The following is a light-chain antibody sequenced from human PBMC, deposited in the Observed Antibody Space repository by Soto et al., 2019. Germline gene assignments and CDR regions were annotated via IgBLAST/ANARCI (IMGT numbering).Light chain of an antibody. CDR2: DAS. V-gene: IGKV1-5*01. CDR3: QQYNNWPRT. CDR1: QSITTW. Sequence: DIPMTQSPSTLSASVGDRVVITCRASQSITTWLAWYQQKPGKAPKLLIYDASSLESGVPSRFSGSGSGTEFTLTISSLQPDDFATYYCQQYNNWPRTFGQGTKVEIK. J-gene: IGKJ1*01.